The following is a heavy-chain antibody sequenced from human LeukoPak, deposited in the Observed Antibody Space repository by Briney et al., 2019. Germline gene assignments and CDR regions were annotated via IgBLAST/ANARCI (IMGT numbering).Heavy chain of an antibody. CDR2: LSSSGGNT. Sequence: GGSLRLSCAASGFTFSSYAMSWVRQAPGKGLEWVSGLSSSGGNTYYTDSVKGRFSISRDNSKNTLYLQMNSLRAEDTAIYYCAKNGDRGAYCTGGTCYPYFYYYMDVWGKGTTVTI. D-gene: IGHD2-15*01. CDR1: GFTFSSYA. J-gene: IGHJ6*03. V-gene: IGHV3-23*01. CDR3: AKNGDRGAYCTGGTCYPYFYYYMDV.